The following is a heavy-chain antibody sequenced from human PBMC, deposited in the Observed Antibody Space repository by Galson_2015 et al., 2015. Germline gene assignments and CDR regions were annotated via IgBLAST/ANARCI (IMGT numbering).Heavy chain of an antibody. V-gene: IGHV2-5*02. CDR3: AHNTHTATLRF. CDR1: GFSLSTSGVG. CDR2: IYWDDDK. D-gene: IGHD5-18*01. J-gene: IGHJ4*02. Sequence: PALVKPTQTLTLPCTFSGFSLSTSGVGVGWIRQPPGKALEWLALIYWDDDKRYSPSLKSRHTITKDTSKNQVVLTMTNMDPVDTATYYCAHNTHTATLRFWGQGALVTVSS.